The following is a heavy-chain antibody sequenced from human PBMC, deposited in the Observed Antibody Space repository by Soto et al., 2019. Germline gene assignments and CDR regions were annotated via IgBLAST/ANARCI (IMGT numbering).Heavy chain of an antibody. D-gene: IGHD3-22*01. Sequence: ASVKVSCKSSGYPFTHYGITWIRQAPGQGLEWMGWISPFNGNTNYGQTLQGRVTLTTYTSTSTVYMELRGLRSDDTAVYYCARDQSFDRSYYYGIDFWGQGTTVTVSS. CDR3: ARDQSFDRSYYYGIDF. CDR1: GYPFTHYG. J-gene: IGHJ6*02. V-gene: IGHV1-18*01. CDR2: ISPFNGNT.